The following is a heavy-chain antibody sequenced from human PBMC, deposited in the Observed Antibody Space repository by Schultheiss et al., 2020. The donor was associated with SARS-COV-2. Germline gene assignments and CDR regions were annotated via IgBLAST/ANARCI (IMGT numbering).Heavy chain of an antibody. J-gene: IGHJ4*02. Sequence: GGSLRLSCAASGFTFSSYSMNWVRQAPGKGLEWVSSISSSGSYISYADSVKGRFTISRDNAKNSLYLQMNSLRAEDTAVYYCAGTYYDFWSGQVYWGQGSLVTVSS. CDR1: GFTFSSYS. CDR3: AGTYYDFWSGQVY. CDR2: ISSSGSYI. D-gene: IGHD3-3*01. V-gene: IGHV3-21*01.